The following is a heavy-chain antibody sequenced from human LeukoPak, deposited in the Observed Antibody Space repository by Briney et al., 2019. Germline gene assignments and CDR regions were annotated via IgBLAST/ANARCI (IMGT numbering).Heavy chain of an antibody. CDR2: INPNSGGT. Sequence: ASVKVSCKASGYTFTGYYMHWVRQAPGQGLEWMGWINPNSGGTNYAQKFQGRVTMTRDTSISTAYMELSSLRSEDTAVYYCARSLYGDYTYWGQGTLVTVSS. J-gene: IGHJ4*02. CDR3: ARSLYGDYTY. V-gene: IGHV1-2*02. D-gene: IGHD4-17*01. CDR1: GYTFTGYY.